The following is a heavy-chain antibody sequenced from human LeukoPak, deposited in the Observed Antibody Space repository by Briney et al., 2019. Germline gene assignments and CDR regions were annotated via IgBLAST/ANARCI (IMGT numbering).Heavy chain of an antibody. CDR2: INSDGTTT. J-gene: IGHJ4*02. Sequence: GGSLRLSCAASGFTLNNYWMHWVRQAPGMGLVWVSHINSDGTTTRYADSVKGRFTISRDNAKNSLYLQMNSLRAEDTAVYYCARDSRAFCGGDCYSPFDYWGQGTLVTVSS. V-gene: IGHV3-74*01. D-gene: IGHD2-21*02. CDR3: ARDSRAFCGGDCYSPFDY. CDR1: GFTLNNYW.